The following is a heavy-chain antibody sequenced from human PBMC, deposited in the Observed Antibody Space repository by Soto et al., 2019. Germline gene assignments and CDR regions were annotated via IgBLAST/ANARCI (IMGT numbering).Heavy chain of an antibody. J-gene: IGHJ4*02. D-gene: IGHD4-17*01. V-gene: IGHV4-39*01. CDR3: ARSMPTVVTLDY. Sequence: PSETLSRTCTVSGSPISSSSYYPRWIRQPPGKGLEWIWSIYYSGSTYYNPSLKSRVTISLDTSKISFSLMLGFVTAADTPVNHGARSMPTVVTLDYWGQGALV. CDR2: IYYSGST. CDR1: GSPISSSSYY.